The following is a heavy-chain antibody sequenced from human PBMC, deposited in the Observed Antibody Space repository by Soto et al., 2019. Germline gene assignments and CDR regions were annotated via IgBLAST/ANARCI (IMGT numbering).Heavy chain of an antibody. J-gene: IGHJ4*02. CDR2: ISAYNGNT. Sequence: GASVKVSCKASGYTFTSYGISCVRQAPGQGLEWMGWISAYNGNTNYAQKLQGRVTMTTDTSTSTAYMELRSLRSDDTAVYYCARDLDRFVAGRGGRADYWGQGTLVTVSS. CDR1: GYTFTSYG. CDR3: ARDLDRFVAGRGGRADY. D-gene: IGHD6-19*01. V-gene: IGHV1-18*01.